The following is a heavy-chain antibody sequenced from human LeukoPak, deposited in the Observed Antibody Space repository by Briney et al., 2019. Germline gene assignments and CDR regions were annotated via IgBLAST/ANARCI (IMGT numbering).Heavy chain of an antibody. CDR2: INHSGSTS. CDR3: ANGGRASCGRQCHSGDY. J-gene: IGHJ4*01. Sequence: SETLSLTCAVYGESFSGYFWNWIRQPPGKGLEWIGEINHSGSTSNHNPSLKSRVTMSVDTSKNQFSLKLSSVTAADTAVYYCANGGRASCGRQCHSGDYWGHGTLVTVSS. D-gene: IGHD2-21*01. V-gene: IGHV4-34*01. CDR1: GESFSGYF.